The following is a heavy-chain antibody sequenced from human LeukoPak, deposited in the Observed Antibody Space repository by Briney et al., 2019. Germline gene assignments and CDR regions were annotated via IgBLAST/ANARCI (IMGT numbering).Heavy chain of an antibody. D-gene: IGHD5-24*01. V-gene: IGHV4-4*02. J-gene: IGHJ5*02. CDR2: VHLNGRS. Sequence: SETLSLTCDVSGGSISATNWWTWVRQPPGGGLEWIGEVHLNGRSHYSPSLESRVTMSADMSENHISLHLTSVTAADTAVYYRARRREEMAAITEGNWLAPWGQGTLVTVSS. CDR3: ARRREEMAAITEGNWLAP. CDR1: GGSISATNW.